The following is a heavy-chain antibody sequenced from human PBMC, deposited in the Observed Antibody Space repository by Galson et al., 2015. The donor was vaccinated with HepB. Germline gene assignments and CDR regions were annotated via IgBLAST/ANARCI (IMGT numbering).Heavy chain of an antibody. Sequence: TLSLTCSVSGDSISNGDYYWTWIRQPPGQGLEWLGYIYYSGTASYNPSLARRLFISVDTSNQQFSLQPNSVTAADTAVYFCARALNYYGSGRLSGLFDYWGQGAPVTVSS. CDR2: IYYSGTA. J-gene: IGHJ4*02. CDR1: GDSISNGDYY. D-gene: IGHD3-10*01. CDR3: ARALNYYGSGRLSGLFDY. V-gene: IGHV4-30-4*01.